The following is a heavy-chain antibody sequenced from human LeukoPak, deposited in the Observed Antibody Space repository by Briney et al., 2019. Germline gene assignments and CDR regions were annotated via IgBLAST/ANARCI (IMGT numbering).Heavy chain of an antibody. CDR2: IYTSGST. V-gene: IGHV4-61*02. CDR1: GCSISSGSYD. Sequence: TPSQTLSLTCTVSGCSISSGSYDWSWIRQPAGKGLEWIGRIYTSGSTNYNPSLKSRATISVDTSKNQFSLKLSSVTAADTAVYYCARDGIQLWSPYFDYWGQGTLVTVSS. CDR3: ARDGIQLWSPYFDY. D-gene: IGHD5-18*01. J-gene: IGHJ4*02.